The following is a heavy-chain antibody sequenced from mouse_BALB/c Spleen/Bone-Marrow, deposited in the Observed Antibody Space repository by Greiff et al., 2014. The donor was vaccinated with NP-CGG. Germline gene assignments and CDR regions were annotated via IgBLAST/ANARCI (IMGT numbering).Heavy chain of an antibody. Sequence: EVQLQESGAELVKPGASVKLSCAASGFNIKDTYMHWVKQRPEQGLEWIGRIDPANGNTKYDPKFQGKATITADTSSNTAYLQLSSLTSEGTAVYYCARYRLGTYFDYWGQGTTLTVCS. D-gene: IGHD2-14*01. CDR1: GFNIKDTY. CDR3: ARYRLGTYFDY. J-gene: IGHJ2*01. V-gene: IGHV14-3*02. CDR2: IDPANGNT.